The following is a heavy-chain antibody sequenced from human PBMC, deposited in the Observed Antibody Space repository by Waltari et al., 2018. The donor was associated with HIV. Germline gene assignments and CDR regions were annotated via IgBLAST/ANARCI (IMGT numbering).Heavy chain of an antibody. V-gene: IGHV4-39*01. CDR1: GGSISSSSYY. CDR2: IYYSGST. D-gene: IGHD1-26*01. CDR3: ASQSGSYFAEYLQH. Sequence: QLQLQESGPGLVKPSEPLSLTCTVSGGSISSSSYYWAWIRQPPGKGLEWIGNIYYSGSTYFNPSLKSRVTISVDTSKKQFSLKVNSVTAADTAVYYCASQSGSYFAEYLQHWGQGTLVTVSS. J-gene: IGHJ1*01.